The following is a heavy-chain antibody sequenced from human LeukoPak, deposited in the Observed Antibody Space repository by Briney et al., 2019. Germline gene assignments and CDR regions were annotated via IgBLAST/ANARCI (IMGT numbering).Heavy chain of an antibody. CDR3: AKGRGYCTGGSCYSDY. V-gene: IGHV3-23*01. D-gene: IGHD2-15*01. CDR1: GFTFSSYA. J-gene: IGHJ4*02. Sequence: PGGSLRLSCAASGFTFSSYAMSWVRQAPGKGLEWVSAISGSGGSTYYADSVKGRFTISRDYSKSTLYLQMNSLRVEDTAIYYCAKGRGYCTGGSCYSDYWGQGTLVTVSS. CDR2: ISGSGGST.